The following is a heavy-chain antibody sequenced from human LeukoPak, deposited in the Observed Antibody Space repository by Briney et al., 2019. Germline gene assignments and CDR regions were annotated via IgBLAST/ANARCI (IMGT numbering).Heavy chain of an antibody. CDR3: ARQGSHKPIDY. CDR1: AFTFSTYW. CDR2: ISTDERTT. J-gene: IGHJ4*02. D-gene: IGHD1-14*01. Sequence: SGGSLRLSCAASAFTFSTYWMHWVRHAPGKGLVWVSRISTDERTTPYADSVEGRFTISRDNAKNTLDLQMNSLRAEDAAVYYCARQGSHKPIDYWGQGALVTVSS. V-gene: IGHV3-74*01.